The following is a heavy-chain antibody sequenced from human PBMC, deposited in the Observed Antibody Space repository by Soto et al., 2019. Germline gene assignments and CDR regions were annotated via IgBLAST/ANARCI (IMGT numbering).Heavy chain of an antibody. V-gene: IGHV4-59*01. CDR3: ARVGAEAGASIYYYYYGMDV. J-gene: IGHJ6*02. CDR2: IYYSGST. Sequence: WTWIRLPPGKGLEWIGHIYYSGSTKYNPPLKSRGTISVDTSKNQFSLKLSSVTAADTAVYYCARVGAEAGASIYYYYYGMDVWGQGTTVTVSS. D-gene: IGHD6-19*01.